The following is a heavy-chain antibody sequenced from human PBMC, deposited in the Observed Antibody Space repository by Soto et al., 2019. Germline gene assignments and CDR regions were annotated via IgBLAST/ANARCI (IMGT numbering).Heavy chain of an antibody. J-gene: IGHJ4*02. CDR1: GFTFSSYA. Sequence: QVQLVESGGGVVQPGRSLRLSCAASGFTFSSYAMHWVRQAPGKGLEWVAVISYDGSNKYYADSVKGRFTISRDNSKNTVYLQRNSLTDEDTAVYYCARELHYSGYDQRYFDYWGQGTLVTVSS. D-gene: IGHD5-12*01. V-gene: IGHV3-30-3*01. CDR2: ISYDGSNK. CDR3: ARELHYSGYDQRYFDY.